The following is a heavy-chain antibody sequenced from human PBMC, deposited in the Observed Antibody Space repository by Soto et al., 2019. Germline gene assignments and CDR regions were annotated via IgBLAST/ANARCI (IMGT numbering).Heavy chain of an antibody. V-gene: IGHV4-30-4*01. CDR2: IYYSGST. J-gene: IGHJ4*02. Sequence: SETLSLTCTVSGGSISSGDYYWSWIRQPPGKGLEWIGYIYYSGSTYYNPSLKSRVTISVDTSKNQFSLKLSSVTAADTAVYYCARLNPYNWNYFDYWGQGTLVTVSS. CDR1: GGSISSGDYY. CDR3: ARLNPYNWNYFDY. D-gene: IGHD1-20*01.